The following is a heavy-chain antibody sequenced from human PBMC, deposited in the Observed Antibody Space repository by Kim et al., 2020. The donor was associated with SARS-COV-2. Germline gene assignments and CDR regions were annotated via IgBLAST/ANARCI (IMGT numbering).Heavy chain of an antibody. CDR3: AKDGDFWSGPRYYGMDV. CDR2: ISYDGSNK. CDR1: GFTFSSYG. V-gene: IGHV3-30*18. D-gene: IGHD3-3*01. Sequence: GGSLRLSCAASGFTFSSYGMHWVRQAPGKGLEWVAVISYDGSNKYYADSVKGRFTISRDNSKNTLYLQMNSLRAEDTAVYYCAKDGDFWSGPRYYGMDVWGQGTTVTVSS. J-gene: IGHJ6*02.